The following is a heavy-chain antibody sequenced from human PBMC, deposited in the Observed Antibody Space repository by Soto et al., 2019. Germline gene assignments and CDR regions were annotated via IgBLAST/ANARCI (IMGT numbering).Heavy chain of an antibody. Sequence: QVQLVESGGGVVQPGRSLRLSCAASGFTFSSYGMHWVRQAPGKGLEWVAVISYDGSNKYYADSVKGRFTISRDNSKNTLYLQMNSLRAEDTAVYYWAKGGLGWFGERGYYFDYWGQGTLVTVSS. V-gene: IGHV3-30*18. D-gene: IGHD3-10*01. CDR1: GFTFSSYG. CDR2: ISYDGSNK. CDR3: AKGGLGWFGERGYYFDY. J-gene: IGHJ4*02.